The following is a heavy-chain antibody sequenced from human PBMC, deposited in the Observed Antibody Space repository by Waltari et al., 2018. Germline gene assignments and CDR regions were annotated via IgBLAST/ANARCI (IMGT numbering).Heavy chain of an antibody. CDR3: TKDMDGATAMAPRLDF. CDR2: INWNSGTI. D-gene: IGHD5-18*01. Sequence: VHLVESGGGLVRPGRSLRLFCAASGFIFDDYVMDWVRQAPGKGLEWVAGINWNSGTIHYADSVKGRFTISRDNAENSLYLQMNSLTTEDTAVYYCTKDMDGATAMAPRLDFWGQGTLVTVSS. J-gene: IGHJ4*02. V-gene: IGHV3-9*01. CDR1: GFIFDDYV.